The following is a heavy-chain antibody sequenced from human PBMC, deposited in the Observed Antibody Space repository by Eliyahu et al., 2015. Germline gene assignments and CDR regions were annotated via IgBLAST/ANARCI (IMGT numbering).Heavy chain of an antibody. J-gene: IGHJ6*04. CDR2: TYYRSKWYN. Sequence: SQTLSLTCAISGDSVSSNSAAWNWIRQPPSRGLEWLGRTYYRSKWYNDYAVSVKSRITINPDTSKNQFSLQLNSVTPEDTAVYYCARGKPNYYGSGSYSRAYYYYGMDVWGKGTTVTVSS. CDR1: GDSVSSNSAA. D-gene: IGHD3-10*01. CDR3: ARGKPNYYGSGSYSRAYYYYGMDV. V-gene: IGHV6-1*01.